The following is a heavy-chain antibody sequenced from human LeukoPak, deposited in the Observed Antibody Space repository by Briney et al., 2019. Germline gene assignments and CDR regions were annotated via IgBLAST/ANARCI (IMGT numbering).Heavy chain of an antibody. CDR2: IYTSGST. CDR3: ARANYDILTGPNTRGDYYYYYMDV. CDR1: GGSISSYY. J-gene: IGHJ6*03. D-gene: IGHD3-9*01. V-gene: IGHV4-4*07. Sequence: SETLSLTCTVSGGSISSYYWSWIRQPAGKGLEWIGRIYTSGSTNHNPSLKSRVTISVDTSKNQFSLRLRSVTAADTAVYYCARANYDILTGPNTRGDYYYYYMDVWGKGTTVTISS.